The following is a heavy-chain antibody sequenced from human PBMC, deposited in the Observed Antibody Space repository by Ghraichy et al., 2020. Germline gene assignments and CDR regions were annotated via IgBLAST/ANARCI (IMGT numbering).Heavy chain of an antibody. CDR1: GFTFSDYS. D-gene: IGHD4-23*01. V-gene: IGHV3-48*02. CDR3: ARGSKVVRFFYYDGMDV. CDR2: ITSSSRTK. J-gene: IGHJ6*02. Sequence: GEYLNISCVGSGFTFSDYSMNWVRQSPGKGLEWVAYITSSSRTKSYADSVKGRFTISRDNAHNSLYLQMSSLRDEDTAVYYCARGSKVVRFFYYDGMDVWGQGTTVTVSS.